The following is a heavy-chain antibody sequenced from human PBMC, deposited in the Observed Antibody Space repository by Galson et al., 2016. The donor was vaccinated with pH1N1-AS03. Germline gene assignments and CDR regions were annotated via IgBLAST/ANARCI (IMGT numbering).Heavy chain of an antibody. Sequence: SLRLSCAASGFIFDDYAMHWVRQAPGKGLEWVALINWDRSSLFHADSVKGRFTISRDNSKNSLYLQMKSLRVEDTALYYCAKDYSTGGNSPTFDFWGLGTLVTVSS. V-gene: IGHV3-43D*03. CDR2: INWDRSSL. J-gene: IGHJ4*02. CDR3: AKDYSTGGNSPTFDF. CDR1: GFIFDDYA. D-gene: IGHD4-23*01.